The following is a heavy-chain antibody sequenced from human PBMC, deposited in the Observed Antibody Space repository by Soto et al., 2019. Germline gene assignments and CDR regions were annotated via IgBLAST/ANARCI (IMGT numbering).Heavy chain of an antibody. Sequence: PGGSLRLSCTASGFSFSTYSMNWVRQAPGKGLEWVSSITGSSNYIYYADSMKGRFTISRDNAKNSLFLQMNSLRAEDTAVYYCARGSLGQQSDYWGQGTLVTVS. J-gene: IGHJ4*02. D-gene: IGHD6-13*01. CDR2: ITGSSNYI. V-gene: IGHV3-21*01. CDR3: ARGSLGQQSDY. CDR1: GFSFSTYS.